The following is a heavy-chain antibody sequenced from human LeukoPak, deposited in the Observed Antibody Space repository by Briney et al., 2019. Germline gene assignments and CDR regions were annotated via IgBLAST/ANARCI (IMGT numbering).Heavy chain of an antibody. Sequence: GASVKVSCKASEYTFTSYDINWVRQATGQGLEWMGWMNPNSGNTGYVQKFQGRVTMTRNTSISTAYMELSSLRSEDTAVYYCARFKYYYFLDVWGQGTTVTVSS. CDR2: MNPNSGNT. D-gene: IGHD3-10*02. CDR3: ARFKYYYFLDV. J-gene: IGHJ6*02. V-gene: IGHV1-8*01. CDR1: EYTFTSYD.